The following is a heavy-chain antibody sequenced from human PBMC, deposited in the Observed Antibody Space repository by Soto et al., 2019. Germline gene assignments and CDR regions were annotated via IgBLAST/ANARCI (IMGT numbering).Heavy chain of an antibody. V-gene: IGHV4-59*01. D-gene: IGHD4-17*01. J-gene: IGHJ4*01. CDR1: GASINRYY. CDR3: AKCAGDYADLFAD. Sequence: SENLCLTCSVSGASINRYYWSWLRQSPGKGLEWIGYVFYTGSYNYSPSLKSRVTMSVDTSKNQFSLRLTSVTAADTAMYYCAKCAGDYADLFADRGQGTLVTVYS. CDR2: VFYTGSY.